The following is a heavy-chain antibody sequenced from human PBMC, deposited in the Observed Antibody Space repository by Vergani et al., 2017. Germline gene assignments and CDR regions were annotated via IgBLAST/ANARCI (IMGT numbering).Heavy chain of an antibody. CDR3: ARGRARLGELSLRYGMDV. Sequence: QVQLQESGPGLVKPSETLSLTCAVSGYSISSGYYWGWIRQPPGKGLEWIGSIYHSGSTYYNPSLKSRVTISVDTSKNQFSLKLSSVTAADTAVYYCARGRARLGELSLRYGMDVWGQGTTVTVSS. V-gene: IGHV4-38-2*01. CDR2: IYHSGST. J-gene: IGHJ6*02. D-gene: IGHD3-16*02. CDR1: GYSISSGYY.